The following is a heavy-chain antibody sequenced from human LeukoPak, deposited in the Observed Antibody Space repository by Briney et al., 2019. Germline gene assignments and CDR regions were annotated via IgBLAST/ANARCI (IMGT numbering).Heavy chain of an antibody. V-gene: IGHV4-59*08. Sequence: PSETLSLTCSVSGGSIRNYYWTWIRQPPGKGLEWIGHVSNSGNTKHNPSLKSRVTILIDTSKMHLSLILSYVMAAGAADDYCSGRAFYDSSGLDFWGQGILATVSS. CDR1: GGSIRNYY. CDR2: VSNSGNT. CDR3: SGRAFYDSSGLDF. D-gene: IGHD3-22*01. J-gene: IGHJ4*02.